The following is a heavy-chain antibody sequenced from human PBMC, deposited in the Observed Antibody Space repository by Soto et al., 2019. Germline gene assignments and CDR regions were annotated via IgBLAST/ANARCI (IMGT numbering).Heavy chain of an antibody. CDR1: AYTFTNFA. Sequence: QVQLVQSGAEVKKPGASVKVSCKASAYTFTNFAISWVRQAPGQGLEWMGWISAYNGNTNYAQKLQGRVTMTTDTSTSTAYMELRSLRPDDTVVYYCARVGSAAGRINWFDPWGQGTLVTVSS. V-gene: IGHV1-18*01. CDR2: ISAYNGNT. D-gene: IGHD6-13*01. J-gene: IGHJ5*02. CDR3: ARVGSAAGRINWFDP.